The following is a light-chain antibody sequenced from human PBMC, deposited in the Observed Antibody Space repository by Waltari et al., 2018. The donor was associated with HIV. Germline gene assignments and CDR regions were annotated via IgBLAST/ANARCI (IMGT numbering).Light chain of an antibody. CDR1: TIGSKI. J-gene: IGLJ1*01. Sequence: SYDLTQPPSVSVAPGQTARLTFGGTTIGSKIFHWYQLRPGQAPVLVVYDDRDRPSGIPERFSGSNSGDTATLTVGWAEAGDEADYYCQVWDSNSAFFGSGTKVTVL. V-gene: IGLV3-21*02. CDR2: DDR. CDR3: QVWDSNSAF.